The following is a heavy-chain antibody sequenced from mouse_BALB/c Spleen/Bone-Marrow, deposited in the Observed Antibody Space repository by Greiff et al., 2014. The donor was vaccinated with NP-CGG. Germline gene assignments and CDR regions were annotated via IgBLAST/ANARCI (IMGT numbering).Heavy chain of an antibody. D-gene: IGHD4-1*01. V-gene: IGHV1-7*01. CDR1: GYTFTSSW. CDR3: AREGKLGRDYFDY. CDR2: INPSTAYA. Sequence: VQLQQSGAELAKPGASVKMSCKASGYTFTSSWMHWIQQRPGQGLEWIGYINPSTAYAEYNQKFKDKATLTADKSSSTAYMQLSSLPSEDPAVYYCAREGKLGRDYFDYWGQGTTLTVSS. J-gene: IGHJ2*01.